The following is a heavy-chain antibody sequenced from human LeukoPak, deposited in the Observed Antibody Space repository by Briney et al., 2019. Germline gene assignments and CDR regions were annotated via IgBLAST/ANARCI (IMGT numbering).Heavy chain of an antibody. CDR3: ARGRHRGYYYDSSGYYPYY. CDR1: GCTFTSYD. D-gene: IGHD3-22*01. V-gene: IGHV1-8*01. CDR2: MNPNSGNT. Sequence: GASVKVSCKASGCTFTSYDINWVRQATGQGLEWMGWMNPNSGNTGYAQKFQGRVTMTRNTSISTAYMELSSLRSEDTAVYYCARGRHRGYYYDSSGYYPYYWGQGTLVTVSS. J-gene: IGHJ4*02.